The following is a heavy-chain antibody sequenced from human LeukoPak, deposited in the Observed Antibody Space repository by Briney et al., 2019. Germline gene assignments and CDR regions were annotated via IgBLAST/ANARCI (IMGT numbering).Heavy chain of an antibody. D-gene: IGHD6-13*01. CDR1: GFTFSSYW. CDR3: VRAWAAADAY. V-gene: IGHV3-7*04. CDR2: IDQDGSVK. Sequence: GGSLRLSCAASGFTFSSYWMIWVRQAPGEGLEWVANIDQDGSVKYYVDSVKGRFTISRDNAKNSLYLQMNSLRAEDSAVYYCVRAWAAADAYWGQGTLVTVS. J-gene: IGHJ4*02.